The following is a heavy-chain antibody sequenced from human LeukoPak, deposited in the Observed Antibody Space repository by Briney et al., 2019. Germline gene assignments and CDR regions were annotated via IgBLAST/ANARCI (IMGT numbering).Heavy chain of an antibody. D-gene: IGHD3-16*01. CDR1: GGSISSGSYY. J-gene: IGHJ5*02. Sequence: SETLSLTCTVSGGSISSGSYYWSWIRQPAGKGLEWIGRIYTSGSTNYNPSLKSRVTISVDTSKNQFSLKLSSVTAADTAVYYCARRVKPYGRNWFDPWGQGTLVTVSS. V-gene: IGHV4-61*02. CDR2: IYTSGST. CDR3: ARRVKPYGRNWFDP.